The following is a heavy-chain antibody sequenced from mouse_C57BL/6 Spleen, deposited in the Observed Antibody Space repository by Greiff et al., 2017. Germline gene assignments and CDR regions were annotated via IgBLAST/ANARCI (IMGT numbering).Heavy chain of an antibody. CDR3: ATHYYGSSPWFAY. CDR2: IDPSDSYT. J-gene: IGHJ3*01. Sequence: QQSCKASGYTFTSYWMQWVKQRPGQGLEWIGEIDPSDSYTNYNQKFKGKATLTVDTSSSTAYMQLSSLTSEDSAVYYCATHYYGSSPWFAYWGQGTLVTVSA. CDR1: GYTFTSYW. D-gene: IGHD1-1*01. V-gene: IGHV1-50*01.